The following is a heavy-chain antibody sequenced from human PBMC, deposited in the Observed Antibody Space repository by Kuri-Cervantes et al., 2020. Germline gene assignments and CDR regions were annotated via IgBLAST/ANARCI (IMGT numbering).Heavy chain of an antibody. CDR2: ISWNSGSI. Sequence: SLKISCAASGFTFDDYAMHWVRQAPGKGLEWVSGISWNSGSIGYADSVKGRFTISRDNAKNSLYLQMNSLRAEDTAVYYCAKGSSGSYWTVDSWGQGTLVTVSS. CDR1: GFTFDDYA. J-gene: IGHJ4*02. V-gene: IGHV3-9*01. D-gene: IGHD1-26*01. CDR3: AKGSSGSYWTVDS.